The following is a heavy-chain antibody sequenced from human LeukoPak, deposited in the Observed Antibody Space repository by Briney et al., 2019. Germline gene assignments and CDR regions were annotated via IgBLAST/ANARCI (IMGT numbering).Heavy chain of an antibody. Sequence: ASVKVSCKASGYTFTSYYMHWVRQAPGQGLEWMGIINPSGGSTSYAQKFQGRVTMTRDTSTSTVYMELSSLRSDDTAVYYCARLIYLYSNRRDFDYWGQGTLVTVSS. CDR1: GYTFTSYY. D-gene: IGHD6-13*01. CDR3: ARLIYLYSNRRDFDY. J-gene: IGHJ4*02. CDR2: INPSGGST. V-gene: IGHV1-46*01.